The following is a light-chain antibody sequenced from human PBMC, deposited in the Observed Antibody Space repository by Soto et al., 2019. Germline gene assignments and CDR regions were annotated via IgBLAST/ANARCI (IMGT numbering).Light chain of an antibody. J-gene: IGLJ1*01. Sequence: QSVLTQPASVSGSPGQSITISCSGTSSDLGTYNYVSWYQQHPDTPPKLIIYDVRNRPSGVSDRFSGSKSGATVSLIISNLQAEDEAEYYCFSSTTKISRHVLVTGTKLTVL. CDR3: FSSTTKISRHV. CDR2: DVR. CDR1: SSDLGTYNY. V-gene: IGLV2-14*03.